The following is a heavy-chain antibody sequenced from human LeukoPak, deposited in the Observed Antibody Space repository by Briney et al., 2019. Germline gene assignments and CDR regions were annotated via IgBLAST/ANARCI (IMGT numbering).Heavy chain of an antibody. CDR3: ARDGYASGSHDY. D-gene: IGHD3-10*01. Sequence: GGSLRHSRAASGFTFCCYWMSLVRPAPGRGLEWVGNVQQNGRATHYVDSVKGRFTISRDNAKNSLYLQVSSLRVEDTAVYYCARDGYASGSHDYWGQGTLVTVSS. V-gene: IGHV3-7*04. CDR2: VQQNGRAT. J-gene: IGHJ4*02. CDR1: GFTFCCYW.